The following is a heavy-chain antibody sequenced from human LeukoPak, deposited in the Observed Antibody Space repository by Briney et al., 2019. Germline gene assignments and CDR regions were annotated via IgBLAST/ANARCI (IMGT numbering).Heavy chain of an antibody. CDR2: INHSGST. CDR1: GGSFSGYY. V-gene: IGHV4-34*01. D-gene: IGHD3-10*01. Sequence: SETLSLTCAVYGGSFSGYYWSWIRQPPGKGLEWIGEINHSGSTNYNPSLKSRLTISVDTSKNQLILKLTSVTAADTSVYYCGREVRIPLRPIDYWGQGTLVTVSS. J-gene: IGHJ4*02. CDR3: GREVRIPLRPIDY.